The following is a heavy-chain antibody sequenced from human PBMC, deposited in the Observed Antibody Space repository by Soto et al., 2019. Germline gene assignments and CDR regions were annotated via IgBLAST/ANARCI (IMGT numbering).Heavy chain of an antibody. V-gene: IGHV3-21*01. CDR1: GFTFSNYI. CDR2: MRSGSDYM. D-gene: IGHD1-26*01. J-gene: IGHJ4*02. Sequence: EVQLVESGGGLVKPGGSLRLSCAASGFTFSNYIMIWVRQAPGMGLEWVSSMRSGSDYMYNADSVKGRFAISRDNAKNSLYLQMNSLRVKDTAVYYCARGGRYDLESPIDYWGQGTLVTVSS. CDR3: ARGGRYDLESPIDY.